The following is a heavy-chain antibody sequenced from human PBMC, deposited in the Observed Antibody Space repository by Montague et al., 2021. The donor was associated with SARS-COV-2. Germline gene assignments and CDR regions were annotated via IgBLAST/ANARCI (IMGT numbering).Heavy chain of an antibody. Sequence: SETLSLTCTVSGDSVSHDFWTWIRQPLGKGLEWIGYVYYSRSSSXNPSLRGRVSIAVDTSKNQFSLRLSTVTAADTAIYYCVRDPAPSGSGTFYDYWGQGTLVAVSS. CDR2: VYYSRSS. CDR1: GDSVSHDF. CDR3: VRDPAPSGSGTFYDY. D-gene: IGHD1-26*01. V-gene: IGHV4-59*02. J-gene: IGHJ4*02.